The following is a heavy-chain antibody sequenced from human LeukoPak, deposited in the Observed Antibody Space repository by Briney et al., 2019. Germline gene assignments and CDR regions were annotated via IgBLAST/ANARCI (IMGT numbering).Heavy chain of an antibody. CDR2: ISSTSTYI. CDR1: GFTFSSYS. Sequence: GGSLRLSCAASGFTFSSYSMNWVRQAPGQGLQWVSSISSTSTYIIYADSVKGRFTISRDNAKNSLYLQMNSLRAEDTAVYYCARFETIAAAATEYWGQGTLVTVSS. D-gene: IGHD6-25*01. V-gene: IGHV3-21*01. J-gene: IGHJ4*02. CDR3: ARFETIAAAATEY.